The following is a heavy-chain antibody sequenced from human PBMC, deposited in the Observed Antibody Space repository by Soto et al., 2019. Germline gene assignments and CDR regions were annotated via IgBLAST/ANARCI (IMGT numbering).Heavy chain of an antibody. D-gene: IGHD6-13*01. V-gene: IGHV3-7*01. CDR3: ARFGGSSSWGDYYYYYGMDV. CDR2: IKQDGSEK. J-gene: IGHJ6*02. Sequence: GGSLRLSCAASGFTFSSYWMSWVRQAPAKGLEWVANIKQDGSEKYYVDSVKGRFTISRDNAKNSLYLQMNSLRAEDTAVYYCARFGGSSSWGDYYYYYGMDVWGQGTTVTVSS. CDR1: GFTFSSYW.